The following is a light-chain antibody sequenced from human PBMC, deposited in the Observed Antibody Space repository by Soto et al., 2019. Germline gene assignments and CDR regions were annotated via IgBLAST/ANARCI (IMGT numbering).Light chain of an antibody. Sequence: EIVLTQSPGTLSLSPGERATLSCRASQSVSSNYLAWYQQKPGQATKVLIYRASIRATGIPDRFTGSGSGTDFTLTISRLEPEDFASYYCQQYSSYWTFAQGTKVEIK. CDR1: QSVSSNY. V-gene: IGKV3-20*01. J-gene: IGKJ1*01. CDR3: QQYSSYWT. CDR2: RAS.